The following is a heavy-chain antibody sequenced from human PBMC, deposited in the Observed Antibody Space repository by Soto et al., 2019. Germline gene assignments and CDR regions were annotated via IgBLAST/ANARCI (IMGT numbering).Heavy chain of an antibody. CDR1: GGSISTGSYY. J-gene: IGHJ5*01. V-gene: IGHV4-39*01. CDR2: IFYTGST. CDR3: ARHPGYCSSSRCYFSWFDS. D-gene: IGHD2-2*01. Sequence: SETLSLTCTVSGGSISTGSYYWGWIRQPPGKGLEWIGSIFYTGSTSYNPSLKSRVTTSVDTSKNQFSLKLSSVTAADTAVYYCARHPGYCSSSRCYFSWFDSWGQGTMVTVSS.